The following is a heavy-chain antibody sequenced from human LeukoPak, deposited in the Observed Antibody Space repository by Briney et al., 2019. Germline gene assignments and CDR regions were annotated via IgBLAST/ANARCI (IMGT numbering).Heavy chain of an antibody. CDR3: GRALKPKGATGGGGILDY. V-gene: IGHV3-30-3*01. CDR1: GFTFSSYA. J-gene: IGHJ4*02. Sequence: GGSLRLSCAASGFTFSSYAMHWVRQAPGKGLEWVAVISYDGSNKYYADSVKGRFTISRDNSKNTLYLQMNSLRAEDTAVYYGGRALKPKGATGGGGILDYWGQGTLVTVSS. CDR2: ISYDGSNK. D-gene: IGHD5-12*01.